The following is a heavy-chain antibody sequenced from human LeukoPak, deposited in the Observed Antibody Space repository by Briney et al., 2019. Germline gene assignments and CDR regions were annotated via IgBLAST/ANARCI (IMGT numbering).Heavy chain of an antibody. Sequence: GGSLRLSCAASGFTFSSYDMHWVRQATGKSLEWVSGIGTVGDTYYADSVKGRFTISRENAKNSLSLQMDSLRAGDTAVYYCTRDLREGTTPDASDIWGQGTMVTVSS. CDR2: IGTVGDT. D-gene: IGHD1-7*01. CDR3: TRDLREGTTPDASDI. CDR1: GFTFSSYD. J-gene: IGHJ3*02. V-gene: IGHV3-13*01.